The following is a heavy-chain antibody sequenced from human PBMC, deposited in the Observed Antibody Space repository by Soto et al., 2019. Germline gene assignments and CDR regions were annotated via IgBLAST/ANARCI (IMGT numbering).Heavy chain of an antibody. J-gene: IGHJ4*02. Sequence: PSETLSLTCTVSGGSVSSSVNYWGWIRQPPGKGLEWIGSIYYSGSTYYNPSLKSRVTTSVDTSKNQFSLKLSSVTAADTAVYYCAGQSRDYYAWFGYWGQGSLVT. CDR2: IYYSGST. CDR3: AGQSRDYYAWFGY. D-gene: IGHD1-26*01. V-gene: IGHV4-39*01. CDR1: GGSVSSSVNY.